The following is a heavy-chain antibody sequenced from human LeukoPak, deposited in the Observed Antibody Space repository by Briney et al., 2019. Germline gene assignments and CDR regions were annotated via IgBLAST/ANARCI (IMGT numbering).Heavy chain of an antibody. J-gene: IGHJ3*02. Sequence: SVKVSCKASGGTFSSYAISWVRQAPGQGLEWMGGIIPIFGTANYAQKFQGRVTITADESTSTAYMELSSLRSEDTAVYYCASPKQWRNVFDIWGQGTMVTVSS. CDR1: GGTFSSYA. CDR2: IIPIFGTA. V-gene: IGHV1-69*13. D-gene: IGHD6-19*01. CDR3: ASPKQWRNVFDI.